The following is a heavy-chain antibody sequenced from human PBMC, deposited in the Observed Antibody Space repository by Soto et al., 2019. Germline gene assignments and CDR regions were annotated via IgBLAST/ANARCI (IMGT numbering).Heavy chain of an antibody. CDR3: ARGQVDIVATTEDVNYYYGMDV. J-gene: IGHJ6*02. CDR1: GFTFSSYG. D-gene: IGHD5-12*01. Sequence: QVQLVESGGGVVQPGRSLRLSCAASGFTFSSYGMHWVRQAPGKGLEWVAVIWYDGSNKYYADSVKGRFTISRDNSKNTLYLQMNSLRAEDTAVYYCARGQVDIVATTEDVNYYYGMDVWGQGTTVTVSS. CDR2: IWYDGSNK. V-gene: IGHV3-33*01.